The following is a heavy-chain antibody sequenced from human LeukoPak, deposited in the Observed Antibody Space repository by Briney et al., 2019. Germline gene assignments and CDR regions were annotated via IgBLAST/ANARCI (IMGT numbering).Heavy chain of an antibody. CDR3: ARDSYYYDSSGYYRNWFDP. D-gene: IGHD3-22*01. Sequence: ASVKVSCKASGYTFTSYDINWVRQATGQGLEWMGWMNPNSGNTGYAQKFQGRVTVTRNTSISTAYMELSSLRSEDTAVYYCARDSYYYDSSGYYRNWFDPWGQGTLVTVSS. J-gene: IGHJ5*02. CDR1: GYTFTSYD. V-gene: IGHV1-8*01. CDR2: MNPNSGNT.